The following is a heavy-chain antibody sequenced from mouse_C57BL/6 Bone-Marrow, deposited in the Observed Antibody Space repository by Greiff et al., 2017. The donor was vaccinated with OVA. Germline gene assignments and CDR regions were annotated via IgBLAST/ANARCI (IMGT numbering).Heavy chain of an antibody. D-gene: IGHD1-1*01. CDR2: IDPENGDT. J-gene: IGHJ1*03. CDR3: TARYAYYGSSYDCYFDV. V-gene: IGHV14-4*01. CDR1: GFNIKDDY. Sequence: EVKLQESGAELVRPGASVKLSCTASGFNIKDDYMHWVKQRPEQGLEWIGWIDPENGDTEYASKFQGKATITADQSSNTAYLQLRSLTSEATAVYYCTARYAYYGSSYDCYFDVWGTGTTVTVSS.